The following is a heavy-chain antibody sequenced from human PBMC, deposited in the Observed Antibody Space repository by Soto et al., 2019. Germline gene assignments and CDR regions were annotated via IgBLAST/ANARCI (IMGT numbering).Heavy chain of an antibody. D-gene: IGHD2-8*01. J-gene: IGHJ6*02. CDR1: GGSINSGDYY. Sequence: QVQLQEAGPGLVKPSQTLSLTCTVSGGSINSGDYYWFWIRQPPGKGLEWIGYIYYSGSTYYNPSLKSRVTMSVDMSKNQFSLKVTSVTAADTAMYYCARERCTNGVCYAMDVWGQGTMVTVSS. V-gene: IGHV4-30-4*01. CDR3: ARERCTNGVCYAMDV. CDR2: IYYSGST.